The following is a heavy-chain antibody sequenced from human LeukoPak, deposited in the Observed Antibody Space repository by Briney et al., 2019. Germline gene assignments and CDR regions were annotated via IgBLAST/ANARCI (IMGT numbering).Heavy chain of an antibody. V-gene: IGHV3-53*01. Sequence: ETLSLTCTVSGGSISNGDHYWSWIRQAPGKGLEWVSTIYTGGNTYYAASVKGRFTISSDFSKNTVFLHMNSLRAEDTAMYYCARGDDSGYYDYFDYWGQGALVTVSS. CDR1: GGSISNGDHY. CDR3: ARGDDSGYYDYFDY. D-gene: IGHD3-22*01. CDR2: IYTGGNT. J-gene: IGHJ4*02.